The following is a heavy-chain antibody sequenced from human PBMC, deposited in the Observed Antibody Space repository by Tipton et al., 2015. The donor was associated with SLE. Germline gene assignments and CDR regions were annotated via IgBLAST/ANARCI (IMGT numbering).Heavy chain of an antibody. Sequence: TLSLTCAVYGGSITTSSYYWAWIRQSPGEGVQWIGEIFYRGITNYNPSLKSRVTMSVDTSKNQFSLKLSSVTAADTALYYCAGSSSSWYYFDYWGQGTLATVSS. CDR3: AGSSSSWYYFDY. V-gene: IGHV4-39*07. J-gene: IGHJ4*02. CDR1: GGSITTSSYY. D-gene: IGHD6-13*01. CDR2: IFYRGIT.